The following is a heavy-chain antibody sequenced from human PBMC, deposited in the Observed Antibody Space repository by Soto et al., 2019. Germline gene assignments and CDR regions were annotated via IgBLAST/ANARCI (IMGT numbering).Heavy chain of an antibody. CDR2: ISGSGGST. CDR3: AKASNLYSSSWYGSLYFDY. V-gene: IGHV3-23*01. D-gene: IGHD6-13*01. Sequence: EVQLLESGGGLVQPGGSLRLSCAASGFTFSSYAMSWVRQAPGKGLEWVSAISGSGGSTYYADSVKGRFTISRDNSKNPLYLQMNSLRAEDTAVYYCAKASNLYSSSWYGSLYFDYWGQGTLVTVSS. J-gene: IGHJ4*02. CDR1: GFTFSSYA.